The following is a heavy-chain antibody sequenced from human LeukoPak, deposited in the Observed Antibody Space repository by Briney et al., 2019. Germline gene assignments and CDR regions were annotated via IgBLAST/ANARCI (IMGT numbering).Heavy chain of an antibody. Sequence: SETLSLTCTVSGGSISSYYWSWIRQPPGKGLEWIGYIYYSGSTNYNPSLKSRVTISVDTSKNQFSLKLSSVTAADTAVYYCARVESGYCSSTSCSNWFDPWGQGTLVTVSS. D-gene: IGHD2-2*01. CDR1: GGSISSYY. V-gene: IGHV4-59*01. CDR2: IYYSGST. CDR3: ARVESGYCSSTSCSNWFDP. J-gene: IGHJ5*02.